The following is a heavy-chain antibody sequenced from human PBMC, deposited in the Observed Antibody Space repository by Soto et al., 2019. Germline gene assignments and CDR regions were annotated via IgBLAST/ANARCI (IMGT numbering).Heavy chain of an antibody. CDR3: ARYKSNYNYGMDV. V-gene: IGHV4-59*01. CDR1: GGSISSYY. D-gene: IGHD1-20*01. Sequence: QVQLQESGPGLVKPSETLSLTCTVSGGSISSYYWSWIRQPPGKGLEWIGYIYYSGITNYNPSLKSRVTISVDTAKNQFSLKLSSVTAADTAVYYCARYKSNYNYGMDVRGQGTTVTVSS. CDR2: IYYSGIT. J-gene: IGHJ6*02.